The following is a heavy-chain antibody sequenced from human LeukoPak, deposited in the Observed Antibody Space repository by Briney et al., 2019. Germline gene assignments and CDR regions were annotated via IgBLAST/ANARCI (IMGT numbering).Heavy chain of an antibody. CDR2: ISYDGSNK. J-gene: IGHJ4*02. CDR1: GFTFSSYA. CDR3: ARDLTQWELNPFFFDY. Sequence: GGSLRLSCAASGFTFSSYAMHWVRQAPGKGLEWVAVISYDGSNKYYADSVKGRFTISRDNSKNTLYLQMNSLRAEDTAVYYCARDLTQWELNPFFFDYWGQGTLVTVSS. V-gene: IGHV3-30-3*01. D-gene: IGHD1-26*01.